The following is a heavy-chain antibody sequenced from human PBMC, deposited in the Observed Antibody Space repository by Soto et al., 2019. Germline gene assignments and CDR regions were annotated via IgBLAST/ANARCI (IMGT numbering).Heavy chain of an antibody. CDR3: AREIRSYYYFDS. Sequence: QVQLVQSGVEVKKPGASVKVSCKASGYTFTSYVITWVRQAPGQGLEWMGWISTYNGHTDYTQKLQGRVTMTTDTSPSTAYMELRSLRSDDTAVYYCAREIRSYYYFDSWGQGTLVTVSS. D-gene: IGHD1-26*01. J-gene: IGHJ4*02. V-gene: IGHV1-18*01. CDR1: GYTFTSYV. CDR2: ISTYNGHT.